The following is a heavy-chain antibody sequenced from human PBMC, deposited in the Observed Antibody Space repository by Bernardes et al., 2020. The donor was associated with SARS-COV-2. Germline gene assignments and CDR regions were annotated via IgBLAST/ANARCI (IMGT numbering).Heavy chain of an antibody. V-gene: IGHV4-59*01. Sequence: SETLSLTCTVSDGSIRSSYWNWIRLSPGKGLEWIGYIDYSGDTKYNPSLKSRLSMLVDTSKNQFSLKLTSVTAADTALYYCARDPGGGGSDAFDIWGQGTMVTVSS. CDR1: DGSIRSSY. D-gene: IGHD2-15*01. CDR3: ARDPGGGGSDAFDI. J-gene: IGHJ3*02. CDR2: IDYSGDT.